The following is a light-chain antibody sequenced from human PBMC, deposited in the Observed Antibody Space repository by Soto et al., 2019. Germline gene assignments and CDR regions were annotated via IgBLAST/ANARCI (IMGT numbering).Light chain of an antibody. CDR1: QSVLYSSNNNNY. V-gene: IGKV4-1*01. CDR3: QQHYSTPYT. Sequence: DIVMTQSPDSLAVSLGERATINCKSSQSVLYSSNNNNYLAWYQQKPGQPPKLLIYWASTRESGVPDRFSGSGSGPDFTLTISSLQAEDVAVYYCQQHYSTPYTFGQGTKLEIK. CDR2: WAS. J-gene: IGKJ2*01.